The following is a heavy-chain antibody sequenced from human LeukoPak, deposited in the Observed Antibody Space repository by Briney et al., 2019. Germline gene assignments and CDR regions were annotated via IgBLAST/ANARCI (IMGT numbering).Heavy chain of an antibody. V-gene: IGHV4-59*08. Sequence: SETLSLTCTVSGGSISSYYWSWIRQPPGQGLEWIGYMYYTGSTNYNPSLRSRVTVIVDTSKNQFSLRLSSVTAADTAVYYCARHSRDDYNRRYYFDYWGQGTLVTVSS. CDR3: ARHSRDDYNRRYYFDY. CDR2: MYYTGST. D-gene: IGHD5-24*01. CDR1: GGSISSYY. J-gene: IGHJ4*02.